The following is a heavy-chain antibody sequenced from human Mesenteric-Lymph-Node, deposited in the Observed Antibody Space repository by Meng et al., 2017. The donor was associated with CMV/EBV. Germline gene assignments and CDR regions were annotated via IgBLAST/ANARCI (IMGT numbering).Heavy chain of an antibody. D-gene: IGHD2-2*01. CDR1: GYTFTSYD. V-gene: IGHV1-8*01. Sequence: ASVKVSCKASGYTFTSYDINWVRQATGRGLEWMGWMNPNSGNTGYAQKFQGRVTMTRNTPISTAYMELSSLRSEDTAVYYCARVPAAPYYYYYGMDVWGQGTTVTVSS. J-gene: IGHJ6*02. CDR3: ARVPAAPYYYYYGMDV. CDR2: MNPNSGNT.